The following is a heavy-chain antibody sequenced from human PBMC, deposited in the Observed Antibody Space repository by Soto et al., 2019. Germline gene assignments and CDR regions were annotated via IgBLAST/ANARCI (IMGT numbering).Heavy chain of an antibody. CDR1: GGSFSGYY. V-gene: IGHV4-34*01. CDR3: PRSPGSGSRQYYYYYYRMDV. J-gene: IGHJ6*02. Sequence: SETLSLTCAVYGGSFSGYYWSWIRQPPGKGLEWIGEINHSGSTNYNPSLRSRVTISVDTSENQFFLKLSSVTAADTAVYSCPRSPGSGSRQYYYYYYRMDVWGQGTTVTVSS. CDR2: INHSGST. D-gene: IGHD1-26*01.